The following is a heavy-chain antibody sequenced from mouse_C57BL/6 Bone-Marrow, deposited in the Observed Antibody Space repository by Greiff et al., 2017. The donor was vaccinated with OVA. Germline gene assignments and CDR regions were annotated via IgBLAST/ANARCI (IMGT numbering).Heavy chain of an antibody. CDR3: ALYYSNFYWYFDV. CDR2: IDPNSGGT. V-gene: IGHV1-72*01. D-gene: IGHD2-5*01. J-gene: IGHJ1*03. CDR1: GYTFTSYW. Sequence: QVQLKQPGAELVKPGASVKLSCKASGYTFTSYWMHWVKQRPGRGLEWIGRIDPNSGGTKYNEKFKSKATLTVDKPSSTAYMQLSSLTSEDAAVYYCALYYSNFYWYFDVWGTGTTVTVSS.